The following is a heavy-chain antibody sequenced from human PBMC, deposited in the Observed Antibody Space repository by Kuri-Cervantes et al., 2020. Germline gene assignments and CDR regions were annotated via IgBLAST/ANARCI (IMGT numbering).Heavy chain of an antibody. CDR1: GFTFSSYD. D-gene: IGHD5-12*01. J-gene: IGHJ4*02. CDR3: ARGRRYSGYEDYFDY. Sequence: GGSLRLSCAASGFTFSSYDMHWVRQAPGKGLEWVSGISWNSGSIGYADSVKGRFTISRDNAKNSLYLQMNSLRAEDAAVYYCARGRRYSGYEDYFDYWGQGTLVTVSS. CDR2: ISWNSGSI. V-gene: IGHV3-9*01.